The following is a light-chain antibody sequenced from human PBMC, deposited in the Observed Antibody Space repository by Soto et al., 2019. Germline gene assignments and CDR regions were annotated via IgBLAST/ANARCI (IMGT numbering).Light chain of an antibody. CDR2: EVT. V-gene: IGLV2-8*01. J-gene: IGLJ2*01. Sequence: QSVLTQPPSASGSPGQSVTISCTGTSSDIGAHNYVSWYQQHPGKVPKLMISEVTKRPSGVPDRFSGSKSGNTASLTISGLQAEDEADYYCSSHAGSGVVFGGGTKLTVL. CDR1: SSDIGAHNY. CDR3: SSHAGSGVV.